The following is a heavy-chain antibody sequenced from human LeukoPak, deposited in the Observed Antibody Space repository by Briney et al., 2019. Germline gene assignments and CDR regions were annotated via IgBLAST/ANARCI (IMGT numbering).Heavy chain of an antibody. V-gene: IGHV3-48*01. CDR2: ISSSSSTI. CDR3: AKDVGGDYGVGLNY. CDR1: GFTFSSYG. J-gene: IGHJ4*02. Sequence: PGGSLRLSCAASGFTFSSYGMHWVRQAPGKGLEWVSYISSSSSTIYYADSVKGRFTISRDNAENSLYLQMNSLRAEDTAVYYCAKDVGGDYGVGLNYWGQGTLVTVSS. D-gene: IGHD4-17*01.